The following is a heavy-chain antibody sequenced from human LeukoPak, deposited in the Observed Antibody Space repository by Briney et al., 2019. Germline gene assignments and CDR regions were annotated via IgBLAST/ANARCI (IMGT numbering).Heavy chain of an antibody. V-gene: IGHV3-21*01. CDR1: GFTFSSYS. CDR3: ARGADSGYSSDN. D-gene: IGHD3-9*01. Sequence: GGSLRLSSAASGFTFSSYSMNWVRQAPGKGLEWVSSISSSSSYIYYADSVKGRFTISRDNAKNSLYLQMNSLRAEDTAVYYCARGADSGYSSDNWGQGTLVSVSS. CDR2: ISSSSSYI. J-gene: IGHJ4*02.